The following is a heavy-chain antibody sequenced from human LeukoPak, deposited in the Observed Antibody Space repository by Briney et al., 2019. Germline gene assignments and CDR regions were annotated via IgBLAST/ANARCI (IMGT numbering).Heavy chain of an antibody. CDR1: GGSFSGYY. CDR3: ARSRGGDFWSGYYRQPYGMDV. V-gene: IGHV4-34*01. D-gene: IGHD3-3*01. CDR2: INHSGST. J-gene: IGHJ6*02. Sequence: SETLSLTCAVYGGSFSGYYWSWIRQPPGKGLEWIGEINHSGSTNYNPSLKSRVTISVDTSKNQFSLKLSSVTAADTAVYYCARSRGGDFWSGYYRQPYGMDVWGQGTTVTVSS.